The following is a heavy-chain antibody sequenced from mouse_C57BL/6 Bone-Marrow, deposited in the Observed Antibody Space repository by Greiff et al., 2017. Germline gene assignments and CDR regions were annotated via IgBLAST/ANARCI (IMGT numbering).Heavy chain of an antibody. D-gene: IGHD2-3*01. CDR3: ARLGMVTEDY. J-gene: IGHJ2*01. Sequence: EVQLQQPGAELVKPGASVKLSCTASGFNIKDYYMHWVKQRTEQGLEWIGRIDPEDGETKYVPKFQGKATITADTSSNTAYLQLSSLTSEDTAVYYCARLGMVTEDYWGQGTTLTVSS. CDR1: GFNIKDYY. CDR2: IDPEDGET. V-gene: IGHV14-2*01.